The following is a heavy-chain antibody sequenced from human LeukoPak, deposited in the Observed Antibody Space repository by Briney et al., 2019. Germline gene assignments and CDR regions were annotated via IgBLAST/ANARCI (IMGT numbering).Heavy chain of an antibody. CDR1: GYSFTSYW. V-gene: IGHV5-51*01. CDR2: IYPGDSDT. D-gene: IGHD3-9*01. J-gene: IGHJ5*02. CDR3: ARAGDLLRYFDWPPRFDP. Sequence: GESLKISCKGSGYSFTSYWIGWVRQMPGKGLEWMGIIYPGDSDTRYSPSFQGQVTISADKSISTAYLQWSSLKASDTAMYYCARAGDLLRYFDWPPRFDPWGQGTLVTVSS.